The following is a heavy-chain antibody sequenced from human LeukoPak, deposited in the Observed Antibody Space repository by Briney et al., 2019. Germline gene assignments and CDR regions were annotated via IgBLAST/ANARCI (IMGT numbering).Heavy chain of an antibody. CDR1: GGSISSSSYF. D-gene: IGHD4-17*01. CDR3: ARQMNTVTADY. J-gene: IGHJ4*02. CDR2: IFYSGST. V-gene: IGHV4-39*01. Sequence: PSGTLSLTCTVSGGSISSSSYFWGWVRQPPGKGLEWIGNIFYSGSTYYNPSLNSRVTISIDTSKNQFSLRLSSVTAADTAVYYCARQMNTVTADYWGQGTLGTVSS.